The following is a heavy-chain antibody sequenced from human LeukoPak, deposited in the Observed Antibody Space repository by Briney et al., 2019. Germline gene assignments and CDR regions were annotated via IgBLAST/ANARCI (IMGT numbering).Heavy chain of an antibody. D-gene: IGHD3-22*01. V-gene: IGHV4-61*01. CDR3: ARGVDDSSGWTPPPL. CDR2: IYYSGST. J-gene: IGHJ4*02. Sequence: SETLSLTCTVSGGSISSGSYYWSWIRQPPGKGLEWIGYIYYSGSTNYNPSLKSRVTISVDTSKNQFSLKLSSVTAADTAVYYCARGVDDSSGWTPPPLWGQGTLVTVSS. CDR1: GGSISSGSYY.